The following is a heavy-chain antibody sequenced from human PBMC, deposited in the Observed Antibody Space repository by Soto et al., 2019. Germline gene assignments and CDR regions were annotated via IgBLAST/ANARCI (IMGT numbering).Heavy chain of an antibody. D-gene: IGHD3-22*01. Sequence: GGSLRRSCAASGFTFSSYAMSWVRQAPGKGLEWVSAISGSGGSTYYADSVKGRFTISRDNSKNTLYLQMNSLRAEDTAVYYCAKDSDYYDSSGYGYWGQGTLVTVSS. CDR2: ISGSGGST. CDR3: AKDSDYYDSSGYGY. J-gene: IGHJ4*02. CDR1: GFTFSSYA. V-gene: IGHV3-23*01.